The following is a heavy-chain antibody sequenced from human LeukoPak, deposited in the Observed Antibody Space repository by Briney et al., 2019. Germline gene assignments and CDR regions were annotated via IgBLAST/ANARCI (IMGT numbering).Heavy chain of an antibody. CDR3: ARGYNDFWSGYIDY. CDR2: INSDGSST. J-gene: IGHJ4*02. Sequence: PGGSLRLSCAASGFTFSNYWMHWFRQAPEKGLVWVSRINSDGSSTSYADSVKGRFTISRDSAKNTLYLQMNSLRVEDTAVYYCARGYNDFWSGYIDYWGQGTLVTVSS. V-gene: IGHV3-74*01. D-gene: IGHD3-3*01. CDR1: GFTFSNYW.